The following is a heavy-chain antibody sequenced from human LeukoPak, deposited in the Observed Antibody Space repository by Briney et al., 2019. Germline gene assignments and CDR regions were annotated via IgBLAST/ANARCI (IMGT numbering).Heavy chain of an antibody. Sequence: GSLRLSYAAAGPSSTSHSMNCASQDPGEWLEWLSFISSSSSYIYYADSVTGLFTISRDNAQNSLYLQMNSLRAEDTSVYYCARVVAVVTGQGGFDIWGQGTMVTVSS. CDR3: ARVVAVVTGQGGFDI. J-gene: IGHJ3*02. CDR1: GPSSTSHS. D-gene: IGHD4-23*01. CDR2: ISSSSSYI. V-gene: IGHV3-21*01.